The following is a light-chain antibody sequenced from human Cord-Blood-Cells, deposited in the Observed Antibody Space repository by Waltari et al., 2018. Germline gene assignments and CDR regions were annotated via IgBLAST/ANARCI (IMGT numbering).Light chain of an antibody. Sequence: SYELTQPPSVSVSPGQTASITCSGDKLGDTYACWYQQKPGRSPVLVIYQDSKRPSGIPVRFSCSNSGNTATLTISGTQAMDEADYYCQAWDSSTVVFGGGTKLTVL. V-gene: IGLV3-1*01. CDR3: QAWDSSTVV. CDR2: QDS. J-gene: IGLJ2*01. CDR1: KLGDTY.